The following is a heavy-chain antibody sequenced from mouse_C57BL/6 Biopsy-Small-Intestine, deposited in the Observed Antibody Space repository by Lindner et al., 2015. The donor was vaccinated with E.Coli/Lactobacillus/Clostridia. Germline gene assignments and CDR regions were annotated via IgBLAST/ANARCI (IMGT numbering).Heavy chain of an antibody. Sequence: VQLQESGAELVRPGASVKLSCKASGYTFTDYYINWVKQRPGQGLEWIARIYPGNGNTYYSEKFKGKATLTAEKSSSTAYMQLSSLTSEDSAVYFCARGGSLYYFDYWGQGTTLTVSS. J-gene: IGHJ2*01. CDR1: GYTFTDYY. V-gene: IGHV1-76*01. CDR2: IYPGNGNT. CDR3: ARGGSLYYFDY.